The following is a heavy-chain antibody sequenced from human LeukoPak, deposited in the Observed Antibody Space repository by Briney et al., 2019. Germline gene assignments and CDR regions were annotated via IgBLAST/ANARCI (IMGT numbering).Heavy chain of an antibody. J-gene: IGHJ4*02. CDR2: ISGRGDTT. Sequence: GGSLRLSCAGSGFTFNNYAMSWVRQTPGKGLEWFSAISGRGDTTFYADAMKGRFTISRDNSQNTLYLQMNSLRAEDTAVYYCAKDHNLGGYVLFDNWGQGTPVTVSS. V-gene: IGHV3-23*01. D-gene: IGHD3-22*01. CDR3: AKDHNLGGYVLFDN. CDR1: GFTFNNYA.